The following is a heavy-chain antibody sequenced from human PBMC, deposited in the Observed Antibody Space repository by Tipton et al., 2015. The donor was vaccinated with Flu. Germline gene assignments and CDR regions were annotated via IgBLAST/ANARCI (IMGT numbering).Heavy chain of an antibody. Sequence: SLRLSCEGSGYIFTNYWIGWVRQVPGKGLEWMGIIYPGDSDITYSPSFQGQVTISVDKSINTAYLQWSSLKASDTAMYYCVRRDSIGWFYFQFWGQGTRVTVSS. CDR1: GYIFTNYW. CDR3: VRRDSIGWFYFQF. V-gene: IGHV5-51*01. J-gene: IGHJ4*02. CDR2: IYPGDSDI. D-gene: IGHD6-19*01.